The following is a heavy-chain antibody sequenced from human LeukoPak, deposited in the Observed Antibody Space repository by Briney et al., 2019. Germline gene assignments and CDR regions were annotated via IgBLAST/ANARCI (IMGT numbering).Heavy chain of an antibody. Sequence: ASVKVSCKTSGYTYSDHYIYWVRQTPKQGLEWMGFINRRTGATYYAENFQGRVTLTRDTSISTAYLELRSDDTAVYYCARVATKFQMLYPDFWGQGSLVTVSS. V-gene: IGHV1-2*02. CDR1: GYTYSDHY. CDR3: ARVATKFQMLYPDF. J-gene: IGHJ4*02. CDR2: INRRTGAT. D-gene: IGHD3-16*02.